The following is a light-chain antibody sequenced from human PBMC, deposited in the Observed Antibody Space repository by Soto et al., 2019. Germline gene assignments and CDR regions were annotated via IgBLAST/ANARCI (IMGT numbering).Light chain of an antibody. CDR2: DAS. Sequence: PGERATLSCRASQSVSSYLAWYQQKPGQAPRLLIYDASNRATGIPARFSGSGSGTDFTLTISSLEPEDFAVYYCQQRSNWFTFGQGTRLEIK. CDR3: QQRSNWFT. CDR1: QSVSSY. J-gene: IGKJ5*01. V-gene: IGKV3-11*01.